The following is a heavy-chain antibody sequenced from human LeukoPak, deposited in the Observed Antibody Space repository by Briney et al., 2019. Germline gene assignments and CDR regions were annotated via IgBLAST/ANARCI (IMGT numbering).Heavy chain of an antibody. CDR3: ARGYSGSYWVYYYMDV. CDR1: GGSISSGSYY. D-gene: IGHD1-26*01. V-gene: IGHV4-61*02. Sequence: PSQTLSLTCTVSGGSISSGSYYWSWIRQPAGKGLEWIGRIYTSGSTNYNPSLKSRVTISVDTSKNQFSLKLSSVTAADTAVYYCARGYSGSYWVYYYMDVWGKGTTVTVSS. CDR2: IYTSGST. J-gene: IGHJ6*03.